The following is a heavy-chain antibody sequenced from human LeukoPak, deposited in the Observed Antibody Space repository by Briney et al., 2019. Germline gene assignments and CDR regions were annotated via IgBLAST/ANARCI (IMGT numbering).Heavy chain of an antibody. V-gene: IGHV1-2*04. D-gene: IGHD4-17*01. CDR2: INPNSGGT. Sequence: ASVKVSCMASGYTFTGYYMHWVRQAPGQGLEWMGWINPNSGGTNYAQKFQGWVTMTRDTSISTAYMELSRLRSDDTAVYYCARGTGGDSYYFDYWGQGTLVTVSS. J-gene: IGHJ4*02. CDR3: ARGTGGDSYYFDY. CDR1: GYTFTGYY.